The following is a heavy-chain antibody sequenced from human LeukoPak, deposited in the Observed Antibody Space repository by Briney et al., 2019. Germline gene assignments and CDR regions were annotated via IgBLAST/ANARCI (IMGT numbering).Heavy chain of an antibody. J-gene: IGHJ4*02. V-gene: IGHV3-66*01. CDR3: AIYDFWSGYYDY. D-gene: IGHD3-3*01. CDR2: IYSGGST. CDR1: GFTFSSYG. Sequence: GGSLRLSCAASGFTFSSYGMHWVRQAPGKGLEWVSVIYSGGSTYYADSVKGRFTISRDNSKNTLYLQMNSLRAEDTAVYYCAIYDFWSGYYDYWGQGTLVTVSS.